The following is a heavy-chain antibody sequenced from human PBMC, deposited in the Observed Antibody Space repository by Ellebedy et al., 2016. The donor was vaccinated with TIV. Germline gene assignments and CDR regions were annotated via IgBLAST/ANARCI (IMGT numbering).Heavy chain of an antibody. Sequence: SETLSLTXTVSGGSISSYYWSWIRQPAGKGLEWIGRIYTSGSTNYNPSLKSRVTMSVDTSKNQFSLKLSSVTAADTAAYYCARSWGGTGIAAFDYWGQGTLVTVSS. CDR1: GGSISSYY. CDR2: IYTSGST. CDR3: ARSWGGTGIAAFDY. J-gene: IGHJ4*02. D-gene: IGHD6-13*01. V-gene: IGHV4-4*07.